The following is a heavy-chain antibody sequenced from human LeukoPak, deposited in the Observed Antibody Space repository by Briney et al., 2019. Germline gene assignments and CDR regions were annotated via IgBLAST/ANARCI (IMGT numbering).Heavy chain of an antibody. D-gene: IGHD2-2*02. CDR3: ARDWRPGYCNSTSCYIFDY. CDR2: INPNSGGT. Sequence: GASVKVSCKVSGYTLTGYYMHWVRQAPGQGLEWMGWINPNSGGTNYAQKFQGRVTMTRDTSISTAYMELSNLRSDDTAVYYCARDWRPGYCNSTSCYIFDYWGQRTLVSVSS. J-gene: IGHJ4*02. CDR1: GYTLTGYY. V-gene: IGHV1-2*02.